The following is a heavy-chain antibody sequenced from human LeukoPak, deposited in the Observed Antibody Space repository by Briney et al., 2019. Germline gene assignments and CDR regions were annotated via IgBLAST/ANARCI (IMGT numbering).Heavy chain of an antibody. CDR3: ARGSNWNQGLFDY. CDR1: GGSISSSSYY. J-gene: IGHJ4*02. D-gene: IGHD1-20*01. V-gene: IGHV4-61*05. Sequence: SETLSLTCTASGGSISSSSYYWGWIRQPPGKELEWIGNIYYSGSTRYNPSLKSRVAISLDTSKNQFSLRLSSVTAADTAVFYCARGSNWNQGLFDYWGQGTLVTVSS. CDR2: IYYSGST.